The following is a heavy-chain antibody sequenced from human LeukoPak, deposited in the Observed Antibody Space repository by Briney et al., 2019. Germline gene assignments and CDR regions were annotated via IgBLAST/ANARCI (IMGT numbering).Heavy chain of an antibody. CDR2: IYYSGST. Sequence: SETLSLTCTVSGGSISSYYWSWIRQPPGKGLEWIEYIYYSGSTNYNPSLKSRVTISVDTSKNQFSLKLSSVTAADTAVYYCARVLEPTSATMVRGVINWFDPWGQGTLVTVSS. J-gene: IGHJ5*02. CDR3: ARVLEPTSATMVRGVINWFDP. D-gene: IGHD3-10*01. CDR1: GGSISSYY. V-gene: IGHV4-59*01.